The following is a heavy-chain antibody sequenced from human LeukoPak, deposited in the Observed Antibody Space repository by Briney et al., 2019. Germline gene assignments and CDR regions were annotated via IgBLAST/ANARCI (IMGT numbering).Heavy chain of an antibody. CDR2: INPSGGST. J-gene: IGHJ6*03. CDR1: GYTFTGYY. V-gene: IGHV1-46*03. Sequence: GASVKVSCKASGYTFTGYYIHWVRQAPGQGLEWMGIINPSGGSTSYAQKFQGRVTMTRDTSTSTVYMELSSLRSEDTAVYYCASSTNSHYYMDVWGKGTTVTVSS. CDR3: ASSTNSHYYMDV. D-gene: IGHD2-2*01.